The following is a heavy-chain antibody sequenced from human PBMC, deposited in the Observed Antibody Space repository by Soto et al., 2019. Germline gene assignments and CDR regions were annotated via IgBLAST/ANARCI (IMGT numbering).Heavy chain of an antibody. J-gene: IGHJ4*02. V-gene: IGHV4-31*03. CDR1: GGSISSGGYY. CDR3: ALHNEALPGLDY. Sequence: PSETLSLTCTVSGGSISSGGYYWSWIRQHPGKGLEWIGYIYYSGSTYYNPSLKSRVTISVDTSKNQFSLKLSSVTAADTALYYCALHNEALPGLDYWGQGTLVTVSS. CDR2: IYYSGST.